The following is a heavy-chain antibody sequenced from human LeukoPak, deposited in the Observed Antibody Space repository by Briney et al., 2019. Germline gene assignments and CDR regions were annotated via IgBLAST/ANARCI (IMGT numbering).Heavy chain of an antibody. D-gene: IGHD5-18*01. V-gene: IGHV1-24*01. CDR3: VTGFTTMAVDYFDY. Sequence: GASGKVSCKVSGKTLSDLSIHWLRQPPGKGLEWLGGSDPEDGERIYAQMFQGRVTMTEDTSIDTAYMELSSLRSEDTAVYYCVTGFTTMAVDYFDYWGQGTLVTVSP. J-gene: IGHJ4*02. CDR2: SDPEDGER. CDR1: GKTLSDLS.